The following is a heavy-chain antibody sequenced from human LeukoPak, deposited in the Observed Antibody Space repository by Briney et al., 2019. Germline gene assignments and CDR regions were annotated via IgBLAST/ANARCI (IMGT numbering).Heavy chain of an antibody. CDR1: SGSITNYY. Sequence: SETLSLTCTVSSGSITNYYWSWIRQPPGKGLEWIGFIYYSGNTNYNPSLKSRVTISVDTSKNQFSLKLSSMTAADTAVYYCARATDLVTTTFDYWGQGTLVTVSS. CDR3: ARATDLVTTTFDY. CDR2: IYYSGNT. D-gene: IGHD4-17*01. V-gene: IGHV4-59*01. J-gene: IGHJ4*02.